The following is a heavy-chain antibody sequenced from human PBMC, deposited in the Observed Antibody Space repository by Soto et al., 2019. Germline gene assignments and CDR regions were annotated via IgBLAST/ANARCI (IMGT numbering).Heavy chain of an antibody. CDR3: AKDRHYPRDYFHY. J-gene: IGHJ4*02. CDR1: GFTFSSSS. D-gene: IGHD3-10*01. V-gene: IGHV3-23*01. Sequence: PVGSLMLSCAASGFTFSSSSISWVLQAPGKGLEWVSAVSANGQGIYYADSVRGRFTISRDNSKNTVFLHMDSLSAEDTAVYYCAKDRHYPRDYFHYWGQGTMVTVSS. CDR2: VSANGQGI.